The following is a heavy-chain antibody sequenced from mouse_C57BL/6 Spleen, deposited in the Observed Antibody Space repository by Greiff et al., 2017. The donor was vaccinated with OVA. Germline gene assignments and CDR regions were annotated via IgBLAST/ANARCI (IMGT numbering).Heavy chain of an antibody. CDR1: GYTFTDYN. V-gene: IGHV1-22*01. J-gene: IGHJ3*01. CDR3: APYDYDGAWFAY. CDR2: INPNNGGT. D-gene: IGHD2-4*01. Sequence: EVQLQQSGPELVKPGASVKMSCKASGYTFTDYNMHWVKQSHGKSLEWIGYINPNNGGTSYNQKFKGKATLTVNKSSSTAYMELRSLTSEDSAVYYCAPYDYDGAWFAYWGQGTLVTVSA.